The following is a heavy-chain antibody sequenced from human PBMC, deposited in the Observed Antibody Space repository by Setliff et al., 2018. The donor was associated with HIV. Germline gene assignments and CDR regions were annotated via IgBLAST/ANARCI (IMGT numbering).Heavy chain of an antibody. J-gene: IGHJ3*01. CDR2: IYTSGNT. CDR3: ARGRALGV. D-gene: IGHD3-3*02. V-gene: IGHV4-61*02. Sequence: SETLSLTCTVSGGSISIGSYYWSWIRQPAGKGLEWIGRIYTSGNTIYNPSLKSRVTISVDTSKNRFCRKLRSVTAADTAVYYCARGRALGVWGQGTMVTVSS. CDR1: GGSISIGSYY.